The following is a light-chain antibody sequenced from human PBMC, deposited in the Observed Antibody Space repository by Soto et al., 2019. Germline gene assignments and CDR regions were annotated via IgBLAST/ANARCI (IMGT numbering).Light chain of an antibody. Sequence: ETVMTQSPATLSVSPGERATLSCRASQSIRSTLAWFQQKPGQAPRLLIYDASTRATGIPARFSGSGSGTEFTLTISSLQSEDFAVYDCQQYNNWPRTFGQGTIVDIK. V-gene: IGKV3-15*01. J-gene: IGKJ1*01. CDR2: DAS. CDR1: QSIRST. CDR3: QQYNNWPRT.